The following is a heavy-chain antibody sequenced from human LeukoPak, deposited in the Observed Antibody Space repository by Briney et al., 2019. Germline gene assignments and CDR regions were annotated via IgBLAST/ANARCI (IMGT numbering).Heavy chain of an antibody. CDR2: IYYSGST. Sequence: SETLSLTCTVSGGSISSGGYYWSWIRQHPGKGLEWIGYIYYSGSTYYNPSLKSRVTISVDTSKNQFSLKLSSVTAADTAVYYCARDSTYCGGDCKKGFDYWGQGTLVTVSS. CDR3: ARDSTYCGGDCKKGFDY. CDR1: GGSISSGGYY. J-gene: IGHJ4*02. D-gene: IGHD2-21*02. V-gene: IGHV4-31*03.